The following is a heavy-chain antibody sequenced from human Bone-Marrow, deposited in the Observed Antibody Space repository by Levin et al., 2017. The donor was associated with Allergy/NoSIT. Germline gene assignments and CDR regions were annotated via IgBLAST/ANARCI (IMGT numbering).Heavy chain of an antibody. Sequence: VASVKVSCQASGFTFTDYYMHWVRQAPGQGPDWMGLISLRGGTTTYALNFRDRVAMTRETATSTVYMELSDLRSDDTAIYYCARGPNRGLDYFDHWGQGTLVTVSS. CDR2: ISLRGGTT. D-gene: IGHD2/OR15-2a*01. J-gene: IGHJ4*02. CDR1: GFTFTDYY. V-gene: IGHV1-46*01. CDR3: ARGPNRGLDYFDH.